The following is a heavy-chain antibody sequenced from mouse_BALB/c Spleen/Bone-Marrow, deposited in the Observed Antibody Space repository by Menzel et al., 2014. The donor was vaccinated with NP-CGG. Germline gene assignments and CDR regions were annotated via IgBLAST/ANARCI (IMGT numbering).Heavy chain of an antibody. CDR2: IYPGDGDT. CDR1: GYAFSTYW. Sequence: VQLQQSGVELVRPGSSVKISCKSSGYAFSTYWINWVKQRPGQGLEWIGQIYPGDGDTDFNGKFKGKATLTADRSSNTAYMEFSSLTSEDSAVYFYARGGISVDYWGQGTTLTVSS. J-gene: IGHJ2*01. CDR3: ARGGISVDY. V-gene: IGHV1-80*01.